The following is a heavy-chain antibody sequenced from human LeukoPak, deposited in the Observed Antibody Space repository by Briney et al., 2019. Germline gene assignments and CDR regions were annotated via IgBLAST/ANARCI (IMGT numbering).Heavy chain of an antibody. V-gene: IGHV4-4*07. Sequence: SETLSLTCTVSGGSISSYYWSWIQQPAGKGLEWIGRIYTSGSTNYNPSLKSRVTMSVDTSKNQFSLKLSSVTAADTAVYYCARVGYYDYVWGSYRFSWYFDLWGRGTLVTVSS. CDR2: IYTSGST. CDR1: GGSISSYY. CDR3: ARVGYYDYVWGSYRFSWYFDL. J-gene: IGHJ2*01. D-gene: IGHD3-16*02.